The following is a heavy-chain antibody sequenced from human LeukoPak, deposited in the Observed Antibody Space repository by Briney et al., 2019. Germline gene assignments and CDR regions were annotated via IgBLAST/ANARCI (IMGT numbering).Heavy chain of an antibody. CDR2: IRYDGSNK. J-gene: IGHJ2*01. Sequence: GGSLRLSCAASGFTFSSYAMSWVRQAPGKGLEWVAFIRYDGSNKYYADSVKGRFTISRDNSKNTLYLQMNSLRAEDTAVYYCAKPGIAAWYFDLWGRGTLVTVSS. CDR3: AKPGIAAWYFDL. D-gene: IGHD6-13*01. CDR1: GFTFSSYA. V-gene: IGHV3-30*02.